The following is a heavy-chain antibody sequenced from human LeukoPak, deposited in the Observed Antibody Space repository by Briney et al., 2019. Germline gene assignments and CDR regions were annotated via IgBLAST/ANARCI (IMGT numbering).Heavy chain of an antibody. D-gene: IGHD5-24*01. V-gene: IGHV3-53*01. CDR3: ARSAQRWLQFFDY. Sequence: GGSLRLSCAASGFTFSSYWMSWVRQAPGKGLEWVSVIYSGGSTYYADSVKGRFTISRDNSKNTLYLQMNSLRAEDTAVYYCARSAQRWLQFFDYWGQGTLVTVSS. CDR1: GFTFSSYW. J-gene: IGHJ4*02. CDR2: IYSGGST.